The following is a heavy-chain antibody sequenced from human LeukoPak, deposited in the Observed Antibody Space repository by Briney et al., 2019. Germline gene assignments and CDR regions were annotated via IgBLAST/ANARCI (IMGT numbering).Heavy chain of an antibody. CDR2: IYNSGTT. CDR3: ARVSATTGGFDF. D-gene: IGHD5-24*01. CDR1: GGSISGYY. V-gene: IGHV4-4*07. J-gene: IGHJ4*02. Sequence: SETLSLTCTVSGGSISGYYWSWIRQPAGKGLEWSGRIYNSGTTTYNPSLKSRVTMSVDTSKNQFSLKLSSVTAADTAVYYCARVSATTGGFDFWGQGTLVTVSS.